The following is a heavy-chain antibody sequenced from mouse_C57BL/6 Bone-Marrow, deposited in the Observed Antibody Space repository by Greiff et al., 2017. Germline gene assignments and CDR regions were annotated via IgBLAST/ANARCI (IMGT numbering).Heavy chain of an antibody. CDR1: GYTFTSYW. CDR2: IDPSDSYT. D-gene: IGHD2-5*01. CDR3: APSYYSNYVGSFFDY. Sequence: QVQLKQPGAELVKPGASVKLSCKASGYTFTSYWMQWVKQRPGQGLEWIGEIDPSDSYTNYNQKFTGKATLTVDTSSSTAYMQLSSLTSEDSAVYYCAPSYYSNYVGSFFDYWGQGTTLTVSS. J-gene: IGHJ2*01. V-gene: IGHV1-50*01.